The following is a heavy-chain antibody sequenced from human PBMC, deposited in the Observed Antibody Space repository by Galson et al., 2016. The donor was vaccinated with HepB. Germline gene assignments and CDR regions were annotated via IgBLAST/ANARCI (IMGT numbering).Heavy chain of an antibody. CDR2: ISHSGSA. CDR1: GDTISITGYF. D-gene: IGHD6-13*01. Sequence: LSLTCTVSGDTISITGYFWSWIRQHPERGLEWIGYISHSGSAYFKPSLKSRVTISVDTSKNQFSLDLRSVTAADTAVYFCARYGSWTGFDYWGQGTLVTVSS. V-gene: IGHV4-31*03. CDR3: ARYGSWTGFDY. J-gene: IGHJ4*02.